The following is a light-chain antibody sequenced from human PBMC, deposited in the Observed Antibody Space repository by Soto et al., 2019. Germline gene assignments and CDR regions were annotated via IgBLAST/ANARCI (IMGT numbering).Light chain of an antibody. V-gene: IGKV3-15*01. Sequence: EIVMAQSPSTLSVSPWERSTLSCMASQTIGTNLAWYQQKPGQPPRLLIYDASTRATDIPARFTGSGSGTEFTLTISSLQSEDFAVYYCQQYNNWPPTWTFGQGTKVDIK. CDR1: QTIGTN. CDR2: DAS. CDR3: QQYNNWPPTWT. J-gene: IGKJ1*01.